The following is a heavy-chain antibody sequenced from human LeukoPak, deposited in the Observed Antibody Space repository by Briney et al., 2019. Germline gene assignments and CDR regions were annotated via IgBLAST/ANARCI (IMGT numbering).Heavy chain of an antibody. D-gene: IGHD6-13*01. CDR3: AGSPKYSSSWYEYFQH. J-gene: IGHJ1*01. CDR2: ISSDGSNK. CDR1: GFTFSSYA. V-gene: IGHV3-30*01. Sequence: GRSLRLSCAASGFTFSSYAMHWVRQAPGKGLEWVAAISSDGSNKYYADSVKGRFTISRDSSKNTLHLQMNSLRVEDTAMYYCAGSPKYSSSWYEYFQHWGQGTLVTVSS.